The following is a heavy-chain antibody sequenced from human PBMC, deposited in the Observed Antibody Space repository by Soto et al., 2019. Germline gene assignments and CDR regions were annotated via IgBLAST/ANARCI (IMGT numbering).Heavy chain of an antibody. D-gene: IGHD2-21*01. Sequence: GSLRLSCAASGFTFSTYNMHWVRQAPGKGLEWVSYITSSSSTIYYADSVKGRFTISRDNAKNSLYLQMNRLRAEDTAVYYCARGAYCGGDCFYYGMDVWGQGTTVTVSS. CDR1: GFTFSTYN. V-gene: IGHV3-48*04. CDR3: ARGAYCGGDCFYYGMDV. J-gene: IGHJ6*02. CDR2: ITSSSSTI.